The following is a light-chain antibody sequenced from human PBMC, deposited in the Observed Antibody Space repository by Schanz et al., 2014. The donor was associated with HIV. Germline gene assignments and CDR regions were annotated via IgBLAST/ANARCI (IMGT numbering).Light chain of an antibody. CDR1: SGHSSYS. Sequence: QLVLTQSPSASASLGASVKLTCTLSSGHSSYSVAWHQQQSEKGPRYLMNLNSDGSHRKGDGIPDRFSGSSSGAERYLTISSLQSEDEADYYCQTWGTGIRVFGGGTKVTVL. CDR2: LNSDGSH. CDR3: QTWGTGIRV. V-gene: IGLV4-69*01. J-gene: IGLJ3*02.